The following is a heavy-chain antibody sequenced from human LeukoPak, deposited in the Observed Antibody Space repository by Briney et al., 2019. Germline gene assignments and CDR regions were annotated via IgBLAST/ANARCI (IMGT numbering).Heavy chain of an antibody. V-gene: IGHV3-21*01. Sequence: GGSLRLSCAASGFTFSSYSMTWVRQAPGKGLEWVSSISSSSSYIYYADSVKGRFTISRDNAKNSLYLQMNSLRAEDTAVYYCASEIAVAEPSGGYWGQGTLVTVSS. D-gene: IGHD6-19*01. J-gene: IGHJ4*02. CDR1: GFTFSSYS. CDR2: ISSSSSYI. CDR3: ASEIAVAEPSGGY.